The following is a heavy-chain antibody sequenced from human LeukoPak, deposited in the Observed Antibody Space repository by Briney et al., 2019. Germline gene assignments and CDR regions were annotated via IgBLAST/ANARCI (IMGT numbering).Heavy chain of an antibody. CDR1: GGSITISRYY. J-gene: IGHJ5*02. CDR2: IYYSGIT. Sequence: PSETLSLTCTVSGGSITISRYYWGWIRQPPGKGLEWIGSIYYSGITYDNPALKSRVTISVDTSKNNLSLKLSSVTAADTAVYYCARHMKYYFGSGSPDHWGQGTLVTVSS. D-gene: IGHD3-10*01. CDR3: ARHMKYYFGSGSPDH. V-gene: IGHV4-39*01.